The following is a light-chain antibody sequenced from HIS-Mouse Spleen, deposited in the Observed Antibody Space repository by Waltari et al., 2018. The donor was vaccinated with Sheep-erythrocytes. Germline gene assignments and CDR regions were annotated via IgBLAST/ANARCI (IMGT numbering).Light chain of an antibody. V-gene: IGLV3-21*03. J-gene: IGLJ1*01. CDR2: DDS. CDR3: V. Sequence: SYVLTQPPSVSVAPGKKARVTCGGNNRGSKSVHWYQQKPGQAPVRVVYDDSDRPAGIPERFSGSNSGNTATLTISRVEAGDSSSDHYVFGTGTKVTVL. CDR1: NRGSKS.